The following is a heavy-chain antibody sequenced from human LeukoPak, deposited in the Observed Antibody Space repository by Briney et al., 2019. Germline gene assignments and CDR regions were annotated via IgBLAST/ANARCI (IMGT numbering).Heavy chain of an antibody. D-gene: IGHD3-22*01. J-gene: IGHJ4*02. V-gene: IGHV1-2*02. CDR2: INPNSGGT. CDR1: GYTFTGYY. Sequence: GASVKVSCKASGYTFTGYYMHWVRQAPGQGLEWMGWINPNSGGTNYAQKFQGRVTMTRDTSISTAYMELSRLRSDDTAVYYCARNLLDSSGYHNANGDYWGQGTLVTVSS. CDR3: ARNLLDSSGYHNANGDY.